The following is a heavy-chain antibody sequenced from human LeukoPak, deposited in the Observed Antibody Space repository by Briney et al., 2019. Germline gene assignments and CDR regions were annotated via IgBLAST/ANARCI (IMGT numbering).Heavy chain of an antibody. CDR2: IWYDGSNK. CDR1: GFTFSSYG. V-gene: IGHV3-33*01. J-gene: IGHJ4*02. CDR3: ARNENSGWGYFDY. D-gene: IGHD5-12*01. Sequence: GGSLRLSCAASGFTFSSYGMHWVRQAPGKGLEWVAVIWYDGSNKHYADSVKGRFTISRDNSKNTLYLQMNSLRAEDTAVYYCARNENSGWGYFDYWGQGTLVTVSS.